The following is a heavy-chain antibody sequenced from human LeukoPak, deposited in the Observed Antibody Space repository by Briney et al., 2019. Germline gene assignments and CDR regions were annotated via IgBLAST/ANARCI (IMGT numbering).Heavy chain of an antibody. CDR3: AKRGGYSYGPYYYYMDV. V-gene: IGHV3-23*01. J-gene: IGHJ6*03. Sequence: GGFLRLSCAASGFTFSSHAMHWVRQAPGKGLEWVSAISGSGGSTYYADPVKGRFTISRDNSKNTLYLQMNSLRAEDTAVYYCAKRGGYSYGPYYYYMDVWGKGTTVTVSS. D-gene: IGHD5-18*01. CDR1: GFTFSSHA. CDR2: ISGSGGST.